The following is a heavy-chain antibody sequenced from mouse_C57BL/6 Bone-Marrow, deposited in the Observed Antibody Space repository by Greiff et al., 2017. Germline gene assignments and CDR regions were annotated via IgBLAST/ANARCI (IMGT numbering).Heavy chain of an antibody. Sequence: QVQLQQSGPELVKPGASVKISCKASGYAFSSSWMNWVKQRPGKGLEWIGRIYPGDGDTNYNGKFKGKATLTADKSSSTAYMQLSSRTSEDSAVYFCARARPIYYDYDGFAYWGQGTLVTVSA. D-gene: IGHD2-4*01. CDR2: IYPGDGDT. CDR1: GYAFSSSW. J-gene: IGHJ3*01. V-gene: IGHV1-82*01. CDR3: ARARPIYYDYDGFAY.